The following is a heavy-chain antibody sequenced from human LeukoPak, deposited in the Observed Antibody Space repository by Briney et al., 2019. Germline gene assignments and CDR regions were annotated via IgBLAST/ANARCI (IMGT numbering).Heavy chain of an antibody. V-gene: IGHV1-2*02. D-gene: IGHD2-2*01. CDR1: GFTLTDY. J-gene: IGHJ6*03. Sequence: ASVKVSCKASGFTLTDYIHWVRQDPRQGLQWMGWIKPNSGDTDYAQKFQGRVTMPRDTSISTVYMELSSLRSDDTAVYYCARADSVPAGDYHYWYMDVWGKGTTVTVSS. CDR3: ARADSVPAGDYHYWYMDV. CDR2: IKPNSGDT.